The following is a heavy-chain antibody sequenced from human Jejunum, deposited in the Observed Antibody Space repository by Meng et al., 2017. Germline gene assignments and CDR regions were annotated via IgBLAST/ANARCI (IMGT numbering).Heavy chain of an antibody. V-gene: IGHV6-1*01. Sequence: VKRQQSGPGLVKPSQTPSLTCAISGDSVSSNSAAWNWIRQSPSRGLEWLGRTYYRSKWYSDYAVSVKSRITINTDTSKNQLSLQLNSVTPEDTAVYYCARDESRLLRSWGQGTLVTVSS. CDR3: ARDESRLLRS. J-gene: IGHJ5*02. CDR2: TYYRSKWYS. CDR1: GDSVSSNSAA. D-gene: IGHD3-22*01.